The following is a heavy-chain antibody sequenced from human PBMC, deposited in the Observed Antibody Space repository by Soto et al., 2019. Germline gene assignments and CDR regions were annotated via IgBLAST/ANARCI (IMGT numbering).Heavy chain of an antibody. Sequence: GASVKVSCKASGYTFTSYDINWVRQATGQGLEWMGWMNPNSGNTGYAQKFQGRVTMTRNTSISTAYMELSSLRSEDTAVYYCARDLYSGYDSTYWGQGTLVTVSS. V-gene: IGHV1-8*01. CDR2: MNPNSGNT. CDR3: ARDLYSGYDSTY. J-gene: IGHJ4*02. CDR1: GYTFTSYD. D-gene: IGHD5-12*01.